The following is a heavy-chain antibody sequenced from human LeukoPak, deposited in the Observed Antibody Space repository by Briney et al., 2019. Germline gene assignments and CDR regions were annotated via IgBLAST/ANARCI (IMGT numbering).Heavy chain of an antibody. Sequence: SETLSLTCTVSGGSISSSSYYWGWIRQPPGKGLEWIGYIYYSGSTNYNPSLKSRVTISVDTSKNQFSLKLSSVTAADTAVYYCAGTYYDFWSGYTNWFDPWGQGTLVTVPS. CDR2: IYYSGST. D-gene: IGHD3-3*01. V-gene: IGHV4-61*05. CDR3: AGTYYDFWSGYTNWFDP. CDR1: GGSISSSSYY. J-gene: IGHJ5*02.